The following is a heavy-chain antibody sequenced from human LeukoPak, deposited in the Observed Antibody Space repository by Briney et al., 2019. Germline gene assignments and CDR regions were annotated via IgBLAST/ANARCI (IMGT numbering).Heavy chain of an antibody. V-gene: IGHV4-61*02. J-gene: IGHJ5*02. CDR1: GDSISSGIHS. CDR3: ARGDGSYGVGWFDP. Sequence: PSETLSLTCNVSGDSISSGIHSWSWIRQPAGKGLEYIGRIYTSGSTNYSPSLKSRVTISLDTSKNQVSLNLTSVTAADTAVYYCARGDGSYGVGWFDPWGQGTLVTVSS. D-gene: IGHD1-26*01. CDR2: IYTSGST.